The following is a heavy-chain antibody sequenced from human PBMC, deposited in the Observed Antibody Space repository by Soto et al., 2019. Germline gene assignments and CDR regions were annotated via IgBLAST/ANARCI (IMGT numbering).Heavy chain of an antibody. CDR1: GYSISSGYY. J-gene: IGHJ6*02. CDR3: ASESVGGYVPGYGMDV. Sequence: SETLSLTCAVSGYSISSGYYWGWIRQPPGKGLEWIGSIYHSGSTYYNPSLKSRVTISVDTSKNQFSLKLSSVTAADTAVYYCASESVGGYVPGYGMDVWGQGTTVTVSS. D-gene: IGHD5-12*01. V-gene: IGHV4-38-2*01. CDR2: IYHSGST.